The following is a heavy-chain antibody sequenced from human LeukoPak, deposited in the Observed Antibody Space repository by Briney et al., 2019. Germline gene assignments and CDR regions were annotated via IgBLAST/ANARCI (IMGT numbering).Heavy chain of an antibody. D-gene: IGHD1-26*01. CDR3: AKDPKSGSYSVDYFDY. CDR2: ISGSGGST. CDR1: GFTFSSYD. J-gene: IGHJ4*02. V-gene: IGHV3-23*01. Sequence: GGSLRLSCAASGFTFSSYDMSWVRQAPGKGLEWVSAISGSGGSTYYADSVKGRFTISRDNSKNTLYLQMNSLRTEDTAVYYCAKDPKSGSYSVDYFDYWGQGTLVTVSS.